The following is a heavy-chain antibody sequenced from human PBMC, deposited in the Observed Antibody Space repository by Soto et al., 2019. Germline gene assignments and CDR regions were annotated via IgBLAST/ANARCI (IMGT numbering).Heavy chain of an antibody. V-gene: IGHV3-30*18. D-gene: IGHD3-10*01. Sequence: GSLRLSCAASGFTFSSYDMHWVRQAPGKGLEWVAVISYDGSNKYYADSVKGRFTISRDNSKNTLYLQMNSLRAEDTAVYYCAKGSLGREVNSYMDVWGKGTTVTVSS. CDR3: AKGSLGREVNSYMDV. CDR1: GFTFSSYD. J-gene: IGHJ6*03. CDR2: ISYDGSNK.